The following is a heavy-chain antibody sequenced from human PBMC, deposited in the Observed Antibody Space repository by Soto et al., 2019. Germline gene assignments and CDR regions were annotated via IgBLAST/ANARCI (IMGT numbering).Heavy chain of an antibody. J-gene: IGHJ4*02. CDR2: IYYSGST. CDR3: AGREGSGGHYYFDY. V-gene: IGHV4-39*01. D-gene: IGHD2-15*01. CDR1: GGSISSSSYY. Sequence: QLQLQESGPGLVKPSETLSLTCTVSGGSISSSSYYWGWIRQPPGKGLEWIGSIYYSGSTYYNPSLKRRVTISVDTSKNQFSLKLSSVTAADTAVYYCAGREGSGGHYYFDYWGQGTLVTGSS.